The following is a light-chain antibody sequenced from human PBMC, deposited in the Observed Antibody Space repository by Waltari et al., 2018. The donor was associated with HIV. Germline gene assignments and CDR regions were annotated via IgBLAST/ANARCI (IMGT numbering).Light chain of an antibody. J-gene: IGLJ2*01. Sequence: QSALAQPASVSGSPGQSITMSCTGTTSDIGGYNFVSWYQQHPGKVPMVFIYEFRNRPSGVSTRFSGSKSGNTASLTISGLQTEDEADYYCISYSTAANVVFGGGTKLTVL. CDR3: ISYSTAANVV. CDR2: EFR. CDR1: TSDIGGYNF. V-gene: IGLV2-14*01.